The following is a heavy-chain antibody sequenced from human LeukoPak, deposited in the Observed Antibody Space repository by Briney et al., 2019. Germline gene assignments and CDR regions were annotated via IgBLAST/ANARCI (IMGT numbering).Heavy chain of an antibody. Sequence: GGSLRLSCAASGFTFSSYGMHWVRRAPGKGLEWVTFIRYDGSLEFYADSVEGRFTISRDNSNNTLYLQMNSLRTEDTAVYYCARGGLRLDYWGQGTLVTVSS. V-gene: IGHV3-30*02. CDR1: GFTFSSYG. CDR2: IRYDGSLE. J-gene: IGHJ4*02. CDR3: ARGGLRLDY.